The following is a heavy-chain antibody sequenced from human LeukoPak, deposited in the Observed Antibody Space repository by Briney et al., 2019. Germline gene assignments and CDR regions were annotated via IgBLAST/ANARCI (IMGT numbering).Heavy chain of an antibody. J-gene: IGHJ4*02. CDR2: INHNGGT. CDR1: GASFSGYY. D-gene: IGHD1-26*01. CDR3: VRHSPGSGGVDY. V-gene: IGHV4-34*01. Sequence: PSETLSLTCSVHGASFSGYYWSWIRQPPGRGLEWIGEINHNGGTKYNPSLESRVTISIDTSKNQFSLKVTSVIAADTAMYYCVRHSPGSGGVDYWGQGTLVTVSS.